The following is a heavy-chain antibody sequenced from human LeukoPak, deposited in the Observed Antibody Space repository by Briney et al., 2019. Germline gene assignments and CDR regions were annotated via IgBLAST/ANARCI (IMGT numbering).Heavy chain of an antibody. Sequence: GASVKVSCKASGYTFTGYYMHWVRQAPGQGLEWMGWINPNSGGTNYAQKFQGRVTMTRDTSISTAYMELSRLRSDDTVVYYCARRWLGTVSYYFDYWGQGTLVTVSS. CDR3: ARRWLGTVSYYFDY. CDR1: GYTFTGYY. CDR2: INPNSGGT. D-gene: IGHD6-19*01. V-gene: IGHV1-2*02. J-gene: IGHJ4*02.